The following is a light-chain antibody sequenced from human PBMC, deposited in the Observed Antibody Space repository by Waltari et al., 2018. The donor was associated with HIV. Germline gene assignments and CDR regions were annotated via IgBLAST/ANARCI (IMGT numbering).Light chain of an antibody. CDR3: QSHDSSLSGYV. V-gene: IGLV1-40*01. J-gene: IGLJ1*01. CDR2: GNS. CDR1: SSNIGAGYH. Sequence: QSVLTQPPSVYGAPGPRVTISCTGSSSNIGAGYHVHWYQQLPGTAPNLLIYGNSNRPSGVPDRFSGSKSGTSASLAITGLQAEDEADYHCQSHDSSLSGYVFGTGTKVTVL.